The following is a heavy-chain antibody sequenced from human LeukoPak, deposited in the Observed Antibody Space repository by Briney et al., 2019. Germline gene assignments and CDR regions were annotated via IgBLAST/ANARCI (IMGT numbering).Heavy chain of an antibody. D-gene: IGHD5/OR15-5a*01. CDR2: ISGYNDNT. CDR3: ARGVPKSPFDY. CDR1: GYTFTSYG. Sequence: ASVQVSCMASGYTFTSYGLSWVRQAAGPGLEWMGWISGYNDNTNYAQKLQGRVTMTTHTSTSTAYMELRSLRSDDTAVYYCARGVPKSPFDYWGQGTLVTLSS. V-gene: IGHV1-18*01. J-gene: IGHJ4*02.